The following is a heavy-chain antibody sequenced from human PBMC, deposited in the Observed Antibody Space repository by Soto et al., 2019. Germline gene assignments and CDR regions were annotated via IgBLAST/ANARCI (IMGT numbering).Heavy chain of an antibody. Sequence: ASVKVSCKASGYPFTGYYIHWVRQAPGQGLEWMGWINPNSGGTNYAQKFQDRITMTRDTSISTAYMELSRLRSDDTAVYYCARQGHCSSINCYKWFDPWGQGTLVTVSS. D-gene: IGHD2-2*02. J-gene: IGHJ5*02. CDR1: GYPFTGYY. V-gene: IGHV1-2*02. CDR3: ARQGHCSSINCYKWFDP. CDR2: INPNSGGT.